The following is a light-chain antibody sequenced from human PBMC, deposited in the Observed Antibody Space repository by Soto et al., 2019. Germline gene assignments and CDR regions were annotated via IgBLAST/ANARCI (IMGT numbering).Light chain of an antibody. V-gene: IGLV2-14*01. J-gene: IGLJ1*01. CDR1: SSDVGGYNY. CDR3: SSYTSSSTL. CDR2: DVS. Sequence: QSALTQPASVSGSPGQSITISCTGASSDVGGYNYVSWYQQHPGKAPKLMIYDVSNRPSGVSNRFSGSKSGNPASLTISGLQAEDEADYYCSSYTSSSTLFGTGTKLTVL.